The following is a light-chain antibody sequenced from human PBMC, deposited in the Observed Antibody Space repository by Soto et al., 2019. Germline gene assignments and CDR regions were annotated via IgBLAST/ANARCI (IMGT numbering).Light chain of an antibody. CDR2: KAS. CDR3: QQYSDNWT. J-gene: IGKJ1*01. V-gene: IGKV1-5*03. CDR1: QSISSW. Sequence: DIQMTQSPSTLSASVGDRVTITCWASQSISSWLAWYQQKPGTAPNLLIYKASTLQSGVPSRFSGSGSGSEFTLTISSLQPDDSATYYCQQYSDNWTFGQETKVDIK.